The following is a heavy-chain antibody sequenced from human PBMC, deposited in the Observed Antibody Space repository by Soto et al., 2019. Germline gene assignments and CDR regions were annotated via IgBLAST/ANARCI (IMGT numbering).Heavy chain of an antibody. CDR1: GFPFSSYA. D-gene: IGHD1-1*01. CDR2: ISGGGSGGST. CDR3: AKDPHWNDGFWFDP. J-gene: IGHJ5*02. V-gene: IGHV3-23*01. Sequence: PGGSLRLSCAASGFPFSSYAMSWVRQTPEKGLEWVAGISGGGSGGSTYYADSVKGRFTISRDNSKNTLYLQMNSLRAEDTAVYYCAKDPHWNDGFWFDPWGQGTLVTVSS.